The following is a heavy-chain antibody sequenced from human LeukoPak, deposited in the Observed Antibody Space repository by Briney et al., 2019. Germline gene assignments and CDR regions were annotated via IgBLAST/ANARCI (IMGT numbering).Heavy chain of an antibody. CDR3: ARGASYYDFWSGSYYFDY. CDR2: INPSGGST. J-gene: IGHJ4*02. CDR1: GYTFTSYY. V-gene: IGHV1-46*03. Sequence: ASVKVSCKESGYTFTSYYMHWVRQAPGQGLEWMGIINPSGGSTSYAQKFQGRVTMTRDTSTSTVYMELSSLRSEDTAVYYCARGASYYDFWSGSYYFDYWGQGTLVTVSS. D-gene: IGHD3-3*01.